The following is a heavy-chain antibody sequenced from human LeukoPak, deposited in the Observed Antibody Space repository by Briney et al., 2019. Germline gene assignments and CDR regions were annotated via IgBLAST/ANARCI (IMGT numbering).Heavy chain of an antibody. CDR2: INPNSGGT. D-gene: IGHD2-15*01. J-gene: IGHJ4*02. Sequence: ASVKVSCKASGYTFTGYYMHWVRQAPGQGLEWMGWINPNSGGTNYAQKFQGWVTMTRDTSISTAYMELSRLRSDDTAVYYCAREGLRTATGDYWGQGTLVTVSS. CDR3: AREGLRTATGDY. CDR1: GYTFTGYY. V-gene: IGHV1-2*04.